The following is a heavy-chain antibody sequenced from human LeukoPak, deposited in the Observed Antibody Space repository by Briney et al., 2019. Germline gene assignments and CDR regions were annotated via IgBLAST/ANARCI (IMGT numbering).Heavy chain of an antibody. V-gene: IGHV3-7*01. Sequence: GSLRLSCAASGFTFSGHWMSWVRPAPGKGLEWVANINQGGSDKYYVDSVKGRFTISRDNANNLLYLQMNSLRGEDTAVYYCTRDRSRAEDDWGQGTLVTVSS. J-gene: IGHJ4*02. CDR2: INQGGSDK. CDR1: GFTFSGHW. D-gene: IGHD1-14*01. CDR3: TRDRSRAEDD.